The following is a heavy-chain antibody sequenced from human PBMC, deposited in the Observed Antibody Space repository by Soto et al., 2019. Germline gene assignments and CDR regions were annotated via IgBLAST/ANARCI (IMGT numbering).Heavy chain of an antibody. J-gene: IGHJ5*02. CDR2: IKQDGSEK. V-gene: IGHV3-7*05. D-gene: IGHD6-13*01. CDR1: GFTFSSYW. Sequence: GGSLRLSCAASGFTFSSYWMSWVRQAPGKGLEWVANIKQDGSEKYYVDSVKGRFTISRDNAKNSLYLQMNSLRAEDTAVYYCARDLSYSSSWYVNNWFDPWGQGTLVTVSS. CDR3: ARDLSYSSSWYVNNWFDP.